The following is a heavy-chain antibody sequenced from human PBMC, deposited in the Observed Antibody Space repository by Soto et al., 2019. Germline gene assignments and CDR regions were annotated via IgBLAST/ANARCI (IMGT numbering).Heavy chain of an antibody. V-gene: IGHV3-13*01. J-gene: IGHJ6*02. CDR3: ARSPAMVTDGYYYYYGMDV. CDR2: IGTAGDT. D-gene: IGHD5-18*01. Sequence: PGGSLRLSCVTSGFIFTTNSMHWVRQATGKGLEWVSAIGTAGDTYYPGSVKGRFTISRENAKNSLYLQMNSLRAGDTAVYYCARSPAMVTDGYYYYYGMDVWGQGTTVTVSS. CDR1: GFIFTTNS.